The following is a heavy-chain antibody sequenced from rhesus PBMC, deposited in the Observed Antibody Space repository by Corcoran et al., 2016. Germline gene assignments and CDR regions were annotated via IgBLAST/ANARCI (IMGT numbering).Heavy chain of an antibody. D-gene: IGHD2-2*01. CDR3: AKTYGTTYYTFYGLDS. V-gene: IGHV3S42*01. CDR2: INCGGGQQ. CDR1: GFSFSNYW. J-gene: IGHJ6*01. Sequence: ASGFSFSNYWMNWVRQPPGKGRGGISAINCGGGQQVYPDSGRVRFTTSRDNSKNTLFLQMNSLRPEDTAVYYCAKTYGTTYYTFYGLDSWGQGVVVTVSS.